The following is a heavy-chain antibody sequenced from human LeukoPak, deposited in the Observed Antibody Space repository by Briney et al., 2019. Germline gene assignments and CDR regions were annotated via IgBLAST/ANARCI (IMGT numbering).Heavy chain of an antibody. CDR2: FDPEDGET. V-gene: IGHV1-24*01. CDR1: GYTLTELS. J-gene: IGHJ5*02. D-gene: IGHD3-10*01. Sequence: GASVKVSCKVSGYTLTELSMHWVRQAPGKGLEWMGGFDPEDGETIYAQKFQGRVTMTEDTSTDTAYMELSSLRSEDTAVYYCATELLWFGESYNWFDPWGQGTLVTVSS. CDR3: ATELLWFGESYNWFDP.